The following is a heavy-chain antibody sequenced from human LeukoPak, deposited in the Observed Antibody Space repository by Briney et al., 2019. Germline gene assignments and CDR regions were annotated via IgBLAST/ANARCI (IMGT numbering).Heavy chain of an antibody. Sequence: GGSLRLSCSASGFTFSSYAMQWVRQAPGKGLEYVSSICSNGGSTYYADSVKGRFTISRDNSQNTLFLQMSSLRTEDTAVYYCASPYSGYDYNFDHWGQGTLVTVSS. CDR1: GFTFSSYA. D-gene: IGHD5-12*01. J-gene: IGHJ4*02. V-gene: IGHV3-64D*06. CDR2: ICSNGGST. CDR3: ASPYSGYDYNFDH.